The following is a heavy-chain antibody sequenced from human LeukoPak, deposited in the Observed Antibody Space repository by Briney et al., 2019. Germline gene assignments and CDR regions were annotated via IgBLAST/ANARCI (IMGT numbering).Heavy chain of an antibody. J-gene: IGHJ4*02. D-gene: IGHD6-13*01. Sequence: PGGSLRLSCAASGFTFSDYYMGWIRQAPGKGLEWLSYINGSGSIIFYADSVKGRFTISRDNAKNSLSLQMNSLRGEDTAVYYCEGKSTAALSWGQGTLVTVSS. CDR1: GFTFSDYY. CDR3: EGKSTAALS. CDR2: INGSGSII. V-gene: IGHV3-11*01.